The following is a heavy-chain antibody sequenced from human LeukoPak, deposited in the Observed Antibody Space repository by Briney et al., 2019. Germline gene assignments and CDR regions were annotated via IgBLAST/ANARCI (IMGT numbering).Heavy chain of an antibody. CDR3: ASDGASYGASPQGLDY. Sequence: GGSLTLSCTASRITFSSYAMHWVPQAPGKGLEWVAVISYDGSNKYYADSVKGRFTISRDNSKNTLYLQMNSLSAADTAVSSCASDGASYGASPQGLDYWAQGTLVTASS. CDR1: RITFSSYA. V-gene: IGHV3-30*04. D-gene: IGHD4-17*01. J-gene: IGHJ4*02. CDR2: ISYDGSNK.